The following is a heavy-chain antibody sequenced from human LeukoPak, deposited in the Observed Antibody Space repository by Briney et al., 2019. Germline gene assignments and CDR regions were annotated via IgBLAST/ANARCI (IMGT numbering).Heavy chain of an antibody. Sequence: GGSLRLSCAASGFTFSDSGMNWVRQAPGKGLEWVSFISSSSSYIYFADSMRGRFTISRDNAKHLVYLQMNSLRAEDTGVYYCARGHTLSAFDYWGQGTLVTVSS. CDR2: ISSSSSYI. CDR3: ARGHTLSAFDY. CDR1: GFTFSDSG. J-gene: IGHJ4*02. V-gene: IGHV3-21*01. D-gene: IGHD1-26*01.